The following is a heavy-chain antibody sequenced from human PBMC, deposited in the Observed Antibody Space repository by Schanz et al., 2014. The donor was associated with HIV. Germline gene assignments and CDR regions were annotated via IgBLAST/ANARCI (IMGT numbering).Heavy chain of an antibody. CDR1: GGSFNGDY. J-gene: IGHJ4*02. Sequence: QVPLQQWGSGLLKPSETLSLTCAVYGGSFNGDYWTWLRQPPGKGLEWIGEINHSGSTNYNPSLKSRVTISVDTSKNQFSLRLNSVTAADTAVYYCARTPYYFDYWGQGTPVTVSS. CDR2: INHSGST. V-gene: IGHV4-34*01. CDR3: ARTPYYFDY.